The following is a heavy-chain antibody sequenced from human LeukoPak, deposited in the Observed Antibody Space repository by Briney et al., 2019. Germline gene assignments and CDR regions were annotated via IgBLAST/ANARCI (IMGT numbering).Heavy chain of an antibody. D-gene: IGHD4-17*01. CDR2: IFPILGIA. J-gene: IGHJ4*02. CDR1: GGTFSSYA. CDR3: ARATVYGNYFDY. V-gene: IGHV1-69*04. Sequence: SVKVSCKASGGTFSSYAISWVRQAPGQGLEWMGRIFPILGIANYAQKFQGRVTITADKSTSTAYMELSSLRSEDTAVYYCARATVYGNYFDYWGQGTLVTVSS.